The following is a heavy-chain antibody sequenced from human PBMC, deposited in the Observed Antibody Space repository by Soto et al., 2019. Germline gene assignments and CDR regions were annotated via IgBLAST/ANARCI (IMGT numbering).Heavy chain of an antibody. Sequence: ASAKVSCKASGYTFTGYYMHWVRQAPGQGLEWMGWINPNSGGTNYAQKFQGWVTMTRDTSISTAYMELSRLRSDDPAVYYCARDLVVPAAMLKRNYYYYYGRDVWGQGTTVTVSS. CDR3: ARDLVVPAAMLKRNYYYYYGRDV. CDR2: INPNSGGT. D-gene: IGHD2-2*01. J-gene: IGHJ6*02. CDR1: GYTFTGYY. V-gene: IGHV1-2*04.